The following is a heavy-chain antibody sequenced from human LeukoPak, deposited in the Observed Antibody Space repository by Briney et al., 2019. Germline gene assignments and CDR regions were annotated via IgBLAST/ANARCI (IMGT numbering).Heavy chain of an antibody. D-gene: IGHD6-6*01. Sequence: GGSPRLSCAASGFTFSSYGMHWVRQAPGKGLEWVAVIWYDGSNKYYADSVKGRFTISRDNSKNTLYLQMNSLRAEDTAVYYCARRGDRGSSSIAARPIDYWGQGTLVTVSS. V-gene: IGHV3-33*01. CDR3: ARRGDRGSSSIAARPIDY. CDR2: IWYDGSNK. J-gene: IGHJ4*02. CDR1: GFTFSSYG.